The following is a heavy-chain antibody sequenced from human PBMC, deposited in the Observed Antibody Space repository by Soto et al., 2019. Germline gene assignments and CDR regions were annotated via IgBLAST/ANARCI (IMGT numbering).Heavy chain of an antibody. Sequence: QMQLQESGPGLVKPSETLSLTCAVSSASIISEQRWSWVRQPPGKGLEWIGEIHHSGSTNNNTSLRRRVPMAVDKSTNQDSLDLNSATAADTAVDYCARSFGWYAIDQWGEGTLVIVSS. CDR2: IHHSGST. CDR1: SASIISEQR. V-gene: IGHV4-4*02. D-gene: IGHD6-19*01. J-gene: IGHJ4*02. CDR3: ARSFGWYAIDQ.